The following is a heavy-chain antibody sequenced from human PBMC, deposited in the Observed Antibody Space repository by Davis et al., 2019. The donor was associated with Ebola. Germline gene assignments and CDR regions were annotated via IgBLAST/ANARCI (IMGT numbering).Heavy chain of an antibody. CDR2: ISSSGSTI. J-gene: IGHJ2*01. Sequence: GESLKISCAASGFTFSSYEMNWVRQAPGKGLEWVSYISSSGSTIYYADSVKGRFTISRDNAKNSLYLQMNSLRAEDTAVYYCARVLRSGWWDWYFDLWGRGTLVTVSS. CDR1: GFTFSSYE. D-gene: IGHD6-19*01. V-gene: IGHV3-48*03. CDR3: ARVLRSGWWDWYFDL.